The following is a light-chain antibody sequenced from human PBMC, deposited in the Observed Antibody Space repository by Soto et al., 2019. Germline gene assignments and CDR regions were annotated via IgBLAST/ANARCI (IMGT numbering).Light chain of an antibody. V-gene: IGKV3-20*01. Sequence: EIVFTQSPATLSSFPGDRVTLSCRASQYINTRLAWYQHRPGQAPRLLIYQTSIRAAGIPARFSGSGSGTDFTLTISRLEPEDFAVYYCQQYGSSPTFGGGTKVDIK. CDR3: QQYGSSPT. J-gene: IGKJ4*01. CDR2: QTS. CDR1: QYINTR.